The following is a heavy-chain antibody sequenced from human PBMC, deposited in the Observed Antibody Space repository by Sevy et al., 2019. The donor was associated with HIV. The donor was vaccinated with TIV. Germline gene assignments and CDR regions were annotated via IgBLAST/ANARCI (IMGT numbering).Heavy chain of an antibody. CDR1: GFTFSSYA. CDR2: ISGSGGST. V-gene: IGHV3-23*01. Sequence: GGSLRLSCAASGFTFSSYAMSWVRQAPGKGLEWVSAISGSGGSTYYADSVKGRFTISRDNSKNTLYLQMNSLIAEDTAVYYCAKFRYSGSYTWFDPWGQGTLVTVSS. J-gene: IGHJ5*02. CDR3: AKFRYSGSYTWFDP. D-gene: IGHD1-26*01.